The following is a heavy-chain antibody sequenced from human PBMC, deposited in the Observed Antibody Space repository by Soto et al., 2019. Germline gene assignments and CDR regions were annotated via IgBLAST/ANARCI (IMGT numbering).Heavy chain of an antibody. J-gene: IGHJ5*02. CDR2: IYYSGST. CDR3: ARRCESSSWEERSWFDP. V-gene: IGHV4-39*01. D-gene: IGHD6-13*01. Sequence: PSETLSLTCTVSGGSISSSSYYWGWIRQPPGKGLEWIGSIYYSGSTYYNPSLKSRVTISVDTSKNQFSLKLSSMTAADTAVYYCARRCESSSWEERSWFDPWGQGTLVTVSS. CDR1: GGSISSSSYY.